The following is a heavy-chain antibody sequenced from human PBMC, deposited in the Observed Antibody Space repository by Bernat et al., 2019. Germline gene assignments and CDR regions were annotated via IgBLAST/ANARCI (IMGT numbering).Heavy chain of an antibody. D-gene: IGHD3-22*01. V-gene: IGHV3-30-3*01. Sequence: QVQLVESGGGVVQPGRSLRLSCAASGFTFSSYAMHWVRQAPGKGLEWVAVISYDGSNKYYADSVKGRFTISRDNSKNTMYLQKNSLRAEDTAVYYCARDGYDSSGYYPDPIDYWGQGTLVTVSS. J-gene: IGHJ4*02. CDR2: ISYDGSNK. CDR1: GFTFSSYA. CDR3: ARDGYDSSGYYPDPIDY.